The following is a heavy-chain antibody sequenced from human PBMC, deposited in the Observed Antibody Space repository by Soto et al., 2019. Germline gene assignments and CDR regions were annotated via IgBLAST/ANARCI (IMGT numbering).Heavy chain of an antibody. CDR3: ARLHGYSSGWYDY. Sequence: ASVKVSCKASGYTFSSNGVSWVRQAPGQGLEWMGWISTFDGNAHYAQKFQGRVTMTTDTSTNTAYMELTSLSSDDTAVYYCARLHGYSSGWYDYWGQGTLVTVSS. D-gene: IGHD6-19*01. J-gene: IGHJ4*02. V-gene: IGHV1-18*04. CDR1: GYTFSSNG. CDR2: ISTFDGNA.